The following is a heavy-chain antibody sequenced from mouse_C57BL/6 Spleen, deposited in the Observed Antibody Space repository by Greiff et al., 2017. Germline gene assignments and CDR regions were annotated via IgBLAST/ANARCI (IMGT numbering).Heavy chain of an antibody. J-gene: IGHJ4*01. CDR3: ARDRFITTTLDY. CDR2: ISDGGSYT. V-gene: IGHV5-4*01. CDR1: GFTFSSYA. D-gene: IGHD1-1*01. Sequence: EVHLVESGGGLVKPGGSLKLSCAASGFTFSSYAMSWVRQTPEKRLEWVATISDGGSYTYYPDNVKGRFTISRDNAKNNLYLQMGHLKSEDTAMYYCARDRFITTTLDYWGQGTSVTVSS.